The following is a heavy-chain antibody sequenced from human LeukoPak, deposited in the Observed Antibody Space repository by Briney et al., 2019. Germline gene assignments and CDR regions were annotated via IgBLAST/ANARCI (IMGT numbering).Heavy chain of an antibody. D-gene: IGHD3-3*01. CDR1: GFTFSSYW. CDR3: ARDCVYDFRSGYLYYYYGMDV. Sequence: PGGSLRLSCAASGFTFSSYWMSWVRQAPGKGLEWVVNIKQDGSEKYYVDSVKGRFTISRDNAKNSLYLQMSSLRAEDTAVYYCARDCVYDFRSGYLYYYYGMDVWGQGTTVTVSS. CDR2: IKQDGSEK. J-gene: IGHJ6*02. V-gene: IGHV3-7*03.